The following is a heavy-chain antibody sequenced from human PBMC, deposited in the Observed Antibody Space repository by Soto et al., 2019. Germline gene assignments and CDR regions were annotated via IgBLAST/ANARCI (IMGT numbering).Heavy chain of an antibody. CDR3: STTTGY. J-gene: IGHJ4*02. D-gene: IGHD1-1*01. V-gene: IGHV4-39*01. CDR2: MYYSGNT. CDR1: GGSISSSNYY. Sequence: QLQLQESGPGLVKPSETLSLTCIVSGGSISSSNYYWAWVRQPPGKGLEWIGSMYYSGNTYYNASLKSRVTISVDTSKSQFFLKLTYVTAADTAIYYCSTTTGYWGQGILVSVSS.